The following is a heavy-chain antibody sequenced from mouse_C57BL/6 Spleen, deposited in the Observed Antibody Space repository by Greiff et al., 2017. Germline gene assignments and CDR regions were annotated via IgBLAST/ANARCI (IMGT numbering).Heavy chain of an antibody. CDR3: ARSGALWLRRCDY. CDR2: INPNHGGN. CDR1: GYTFTDYY. Sequence: EVQLQQSGPELVKPGASVKISCKASGYTFTDYYMNWVKQSHGKSLEWIGDINPNHGGNSYNQRLKGKATLTVDKSSSTAYRELLSLTSEDSAVYYCARSGALWLRRCDYWGQGTTLTVSS. J-gene: IGHJ2*01. V-gene: IGHV1-26*01. D-gene: IGHD2-2*01.